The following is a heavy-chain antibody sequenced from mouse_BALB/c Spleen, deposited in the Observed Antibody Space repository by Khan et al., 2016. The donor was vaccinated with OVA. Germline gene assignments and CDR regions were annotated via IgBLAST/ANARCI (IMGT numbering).Heavy chain of an antibody. V-gene: IGHV14-3*02. CDR1: GFNIKDTY. Sequence: VQLKESGAELVKPGASIKLSCTASGFNIKDTYMHWVKQRPEQGPEWIGRIDPTNDNIKYDPKFQDKATITADTSSNTAYLQLSSLTSEDTAVYYCATLSGNPFAYWGQGTLVSVSA. D-gene: IGHD2-1*01. CDR3: ATLSGNPFAY. CDR2: IDPTNDNI. J-gene: IGHJ3*01.